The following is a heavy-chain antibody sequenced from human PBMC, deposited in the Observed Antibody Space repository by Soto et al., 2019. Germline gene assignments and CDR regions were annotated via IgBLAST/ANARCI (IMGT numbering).Heavy chain of an antibody. Sequence: GGSLRLSCAASGFTFSSYAMSWVRQAPGKGLEWVSAISGSGGSTYYADSVKGRFTISRDNSKNTLYLQMNSLRAEDTAVYYCAKYSYEYSGYDFDEYWFDPWGQGTLVTVSS. CDR3: AKYSYEYSGYDFDEYWFDP. J-gene: IGHJ5*02. CDR1: GFTFSSYA. CDR2: ISGSGGST. D-gene: IGHD5-12*01. V-gene: IGHV3-23*01.